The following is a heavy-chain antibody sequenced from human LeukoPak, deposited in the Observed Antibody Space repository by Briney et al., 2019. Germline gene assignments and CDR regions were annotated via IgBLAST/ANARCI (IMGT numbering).Heavy chain of an antibody. Sequence: GESLKISCEASGYIFTNYWIGWVRQMPGQGLEWMGIIWPDDSETRYSPSFQGQVTMSVDKSTRTAYLQWSTLKASDSGIYYCARQPIDYGPDYWGQGTQVTVSS. V-gene: IGHV5-51*01. CDR1: GYIFTNYW. CDR2: IWPDDSET. D-gene: IGHD4/OR15-4a*01. J-gene: IGHJ4*02. CDR3: ARQPIDYGPDY.